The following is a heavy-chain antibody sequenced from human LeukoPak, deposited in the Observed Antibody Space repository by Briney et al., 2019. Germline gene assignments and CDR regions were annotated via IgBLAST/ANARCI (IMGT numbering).Heavy chain of an antibody. J-gene: IGHJ6*02. D-gene: IGHD3-10*01. CDR3: ARDHAILLWFGELSGRPYYYGMDV. Sequence: SETLSLTCTVSGGSISSYYWSWIRQPAGKGLEWIGRIYTSGSTNYNPSLKSRVTMSVDTSKNQFPLKLSSVTAADTAVYYCARDHAILLWFGELSGRPYYYGMDVWGQGTTVTVSS. V-gene: IGHV4-4*07. CDR2: IYTSGST. CDR1: GGSISSYY.